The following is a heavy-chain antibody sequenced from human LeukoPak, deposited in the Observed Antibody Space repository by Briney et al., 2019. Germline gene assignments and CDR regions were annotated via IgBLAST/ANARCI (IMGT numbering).Heavy chain of an antibody. CDR2: ISWNSGSI. CDR1: GFTFDDYA. Sequence: PGGSLRLSCAASGFTFDDYAMHWVRQAPGKGLEWVSGISWNSGSIGYADSVKGRFTISRDNAKNSLYLQMNSLRAEDMALYYCAKENVEMAFGYWGQGTLVTVSS. CDR3: AKENVEMAFGY. V-gene: IGHV3-9*03. D-gene: IGHD5-24*01. J-gene: IGHJ4*02.